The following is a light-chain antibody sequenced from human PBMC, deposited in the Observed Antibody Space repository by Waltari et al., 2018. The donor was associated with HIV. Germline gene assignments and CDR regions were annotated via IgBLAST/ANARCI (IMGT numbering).Light chain of an antibody. CDR2: GAS. Sequence: EIVMTQSPATLSVSPGERATLSCRASQSVSSNLAWYQQKPGQAPRPLIYGASTRATGIPARFSGSGSGTEFTLTLSSLQSEDFAVYFCQQYYNWPYTFGQGTKLEIK. J-gene: IGKJ2*01. V-gene: IGKV3-15*01. CDR3: QQYYNWPYT. CDR1: QSVSSN.